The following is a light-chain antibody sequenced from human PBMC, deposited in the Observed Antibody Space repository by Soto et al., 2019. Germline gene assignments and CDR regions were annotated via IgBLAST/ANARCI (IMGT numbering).Light chain of an antibody. J-gene: IGLJ1*01. CDR3: SSYTSSNTYV. V-gene: IGLV2-14*01. CDR1: SSDIGGYNY. Sequence: QSVLTQPASVSGSPGQSITISCTGTSSDIGGYNYVSWYQQHPGKAPKFLIYEVSNRPSGVSNRFSGSKSGNTASLTISGLQPEDEADYYCSSYTSSNTYVFGTGSKVTVL. CDR2: EVS.